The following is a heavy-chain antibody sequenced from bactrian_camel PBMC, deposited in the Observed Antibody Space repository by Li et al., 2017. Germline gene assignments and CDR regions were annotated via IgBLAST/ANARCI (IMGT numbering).Heavy chain of an antibody. Sequence: HVQLVESGGGLVQAGGSLRLSCTASGLTFGDYAMAWFRQAPGKEREWAAALQTRANAAYYADSVKGRFTSSRDNAKNTVYLQMNSLKPEDTALYYCSTASSAYGSVFGFWGQGTQVTVS. CDR2: LQTRANAA. CDR3: STASSAYGSVFGF. D-gene: IGHD3*01. CDR1: GLTFGDYA. V-gene: IGHV3S63*01. J-gene: IGHJ6*01.